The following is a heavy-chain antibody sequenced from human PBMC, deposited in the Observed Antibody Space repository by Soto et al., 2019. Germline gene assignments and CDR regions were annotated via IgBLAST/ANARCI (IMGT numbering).Heavy chain of an antibody. Sequence: QVQLQQWGAGLLKPSETLSLTCAVYGGSFSGYYWSWIRQPPGKGLEWIGEINHSGSTNYNPSLKSRVTISVDTSKNQFSLKLSSVTAADTAVFYCARGKGGPIAARYYYYGMDVWGQGTTVTVSS. J-gene: IGHJ6*02. V-gene: IGHV4-34*01. CDR1: GGSFSGYY. D-gene: IGHD6-6*01. CDR3: ARGKGGPIAARYYYYGMDV. CDR2: INHSGST.